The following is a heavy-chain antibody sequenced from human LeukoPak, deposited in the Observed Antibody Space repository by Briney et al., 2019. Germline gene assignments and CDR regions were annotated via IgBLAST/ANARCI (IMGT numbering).Heavy chain of an antibody. CDR3: ARRPYSGSPNWFDP. V-gene: IGHV5-51*01. Sequence: GESLKISCEASGHSFTNHWLGWVRQMPGKGLEWRGIINLGDSETQYSPSFQGPVTISLAKSINTAYLQWRSLKASDTAMYYCARRPYSGSPNWFDPWGQGTLVTVSS. CDR2: INLGDSET. CDR1: GHSFTNHW. D-gene: IGHD1-26*01. J-gene: IGHJ5*02.